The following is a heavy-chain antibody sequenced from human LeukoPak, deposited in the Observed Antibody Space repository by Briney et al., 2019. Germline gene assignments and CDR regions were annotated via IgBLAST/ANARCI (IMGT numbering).Heavy chain of an antibody. J-gene: IGHJ4*02. D-gene: IGHD1-7*01. CDR1: GFTFSSYW. Sequence: GGSLRLSCAASGFTFSSYWMSWVRQAPGKGLEWVANIKQDGSEKYYVDSVKGRFTISRDNAKNSLYLQMNSLRAEDTAVYYCARDRVGITGTTWLDYWGQGTLVTVSS. CDR2: IKQDGSEK. V-gene: IGHV3-7*03. CDR3: ARDRVGITGTTWLDY.